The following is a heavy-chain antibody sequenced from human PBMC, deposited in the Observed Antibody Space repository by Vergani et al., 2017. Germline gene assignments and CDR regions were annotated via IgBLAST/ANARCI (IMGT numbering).Heavy chain of an antibody. CDR2: IIPIFGTA. CDR1: GGTFSSYA. V-gene: IGHV1-69*01. J-gene: IGHJ3*02. Sequence: QVQLVQSGAEVKKPGSSVKVSCKASGGTFSSYAISWVRQAPGQGLEWMGGIIPIFGTANYAQKFQGRVTITADESTSTAYMELSSLRSADTAVYYCARDSDYYDSKGYAFGIWGQGTMVTVSS. CDR3: ARDSDYYDSKGYAFGI. D-gene: IGHD3-22*01.